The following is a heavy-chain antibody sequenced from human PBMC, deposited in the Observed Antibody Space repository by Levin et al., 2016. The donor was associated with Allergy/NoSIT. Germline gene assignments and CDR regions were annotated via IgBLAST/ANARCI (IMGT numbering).Heavy chain of an antibody. V-gene: IGHV3-21*01. CDR1: GFTFSSYS. CDR2: ISSSSSYI. D-gene: IGHD6-13*01. Sequence: GESLKISCAASGFTFSSYSMNWVRQAPGKGLEWVSSISSSSSYIYYADSVKGRFTISRDNAKNSLYLQMNSLRAEDTAVYYCARDSSSWLTYYYYYMDVWGKGTTVTVSS. CDR3: ARDSSSWLTYYYYYMDV. J-gene: IGHJ6*03.